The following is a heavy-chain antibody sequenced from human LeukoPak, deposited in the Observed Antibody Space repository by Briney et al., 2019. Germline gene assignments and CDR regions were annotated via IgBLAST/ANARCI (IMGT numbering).Heavy chain of an antibody. V-gene: IGHV4-61*02. CDR1: GGSISSGSYY. CDR3: ARDRVGGSWLDP. D-gene: IGHD2-2*01. Sequence: SETLSLTCTVSGGSISSGSYYWSWIRQPAGKGLEWIGRIYTSGSTNYNPSLKSRVTISVDTSKNQFSLKLSSVTAADTAVYYCARDRVGGSWLDPWGQGTLVTASS. CDR2: IYTSGST. J-gene: IGHJ5*02.